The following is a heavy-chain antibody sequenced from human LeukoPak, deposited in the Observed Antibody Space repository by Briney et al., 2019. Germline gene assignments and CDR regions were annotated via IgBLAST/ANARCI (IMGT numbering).Heavy chain of an antibody. CDR3: AREPITRYDSSGYQTDNWFDP. D-gene: IGHD3-22*01. CDR1: GGSISSSSYY. J-gene: IGHJ5*02. V-gene: IGHV4-39*07. CDR2: IYHSGST. Sequence: SETLSLTCTVSGGSISSSSYYWGWIRQPPGKGLEWIGSIYHSGSTYYNPSLKSRVTISVDTSKNRFSLKLSSVTAADTAVYYCAREPITRYDSSGYQTDNWFDPWGQGTLVTVSS.